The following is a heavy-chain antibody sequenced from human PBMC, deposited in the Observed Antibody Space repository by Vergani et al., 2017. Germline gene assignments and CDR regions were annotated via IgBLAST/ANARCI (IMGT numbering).Heavy chain of an antibody. V-gene: IGHV3-21*01. CDR2: ISSSSSYI. D-gene: IGHD2-15*01. Sequence: EVQLVESGGGLVKPGGSLRLSCAASGFTFSSYSMNWVRQAPGTGLEWVSSISSSSSYIYYADSVKGRFTISRDNAKNSLYLQMNSLRAEDTAVYYCARVGGYCSGGSCYSAGIYYYYGMDVWGQGTTVTVSS. J-gene: IGHJ6*02. CDR1: GFTFSSYS. CDR3: ARVGGYCSGGSCYSAGIYYYYGMDV.